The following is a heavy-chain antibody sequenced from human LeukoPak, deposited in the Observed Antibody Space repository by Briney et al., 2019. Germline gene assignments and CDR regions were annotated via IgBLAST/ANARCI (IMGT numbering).Heavy chain of an antibody. CDR3: ARDERHYYGSGSYSEDAFDI. J-gene: IGHJ3*02. V-gene: IGHV3-21*01. CDR1: GFTFSSYS. Sequence: GGSLRLSCAASGFTFSSYSMNWVRQAPGKGLEWVSSISSSSSYIYYADSVKGRFTISRDNAKNSLYLQMNSLRAEDTALYYCARDERHYYGSGSYSEDAFDIWGQGTMVTVSS. CDR2: ISSSSSYI. D-gene: IGHD3-10*01.